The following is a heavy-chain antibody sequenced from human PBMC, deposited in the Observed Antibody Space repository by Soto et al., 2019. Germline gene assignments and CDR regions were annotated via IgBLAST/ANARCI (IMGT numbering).Heavy chain of an antibody. J-gene: IGHJ6*02. Sequence: GESLKTSCQGSGYSFTSYWISWVRQMPGKVLEWMGRIDPSDSYTNYSPSFQGHVTISADKSISTAYLQWSSLKASDTAMYYFARHGGITQAMDVWGQCTTVTVS. D-gene: IGHD1-20*01. CDR3: ARHGGITQAMDV. CDR2: IDPSDSYT. V-gene: IGHV5-10-1*01. CDR1: GYSFTSYW.